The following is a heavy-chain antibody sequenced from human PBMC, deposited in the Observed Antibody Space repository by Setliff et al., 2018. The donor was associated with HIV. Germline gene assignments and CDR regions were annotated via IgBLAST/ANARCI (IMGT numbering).Heavy chain of an antibody. J-gene: IGHJ4*02. Sequence: TGGSLRLSCAASGFTFSSYWMSWVRQAPGKGLEWVANIKQDGSEKYYVDSVKGRFTISRDNAKNSLYLQMNSLRAEDTAVYYCARSYCGGDCPFDYWGQGTLVTVSS. CDR2: IKQDGSEK. CDR1: GFTFSSYW. CDR3: ARSYCGGDCPFDY. D-gene: IGHD2-21*01. V-gene: IGHV3-7*01.